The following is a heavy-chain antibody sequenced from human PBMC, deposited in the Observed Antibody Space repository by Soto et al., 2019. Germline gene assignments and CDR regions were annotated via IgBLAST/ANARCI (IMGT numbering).Heavy chain of an antibody. J-gene: IGHJ3*02. CDR1: GYTFTSYA. CDR3: ARVWNGYGCSRENDAFDI. V-gene: IGHV1-3*01. D-gene: IGHD3-3*01. CDR2: INAGNGNT. Sequence: ASVKVSCKASGYTFTSYAMHWVRQAPGQRLEWMGWINAGNGNTKYSQKFQGRVTITRDTSASTAYMELSSLRSEDTAVYYCARVWNGYGCSRENDAFDIWGQGTMVTVSS.